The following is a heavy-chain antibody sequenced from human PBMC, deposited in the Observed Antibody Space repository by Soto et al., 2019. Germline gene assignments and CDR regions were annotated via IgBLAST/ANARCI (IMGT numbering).Heavy chain of an antibody. D-gene: IGHD4-17*01. CDR3: AGLYGLDAFDI. J-gene: IGHJ3*02. CDR2: IYYSGST. Sequence: SETLSLTCTVSGGSISSSSYYWGWIRQPPGKGLEWIGSIYYSGSTYYNPSLKSRVTISVDTSKNQFSLKLSSVTAADTAVYYCAGLYGLDAFDIWGKGKMVTV. CDR1: GGSISSSSYY. V-gene: IGHV4-39*07.